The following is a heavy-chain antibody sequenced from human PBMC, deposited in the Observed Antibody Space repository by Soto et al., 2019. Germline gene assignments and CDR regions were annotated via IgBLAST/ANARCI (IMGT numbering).Heavy chain of an antibody. V-gene: IGHV3-21*01. Sequence: PVGSLRLSCAASGFTFSSYSMNWDRQAPGKGLQWFSSISSSSSYIYYADSVKGRFTISRDNAKNSLYLQMNSLRAEDTAVYFRARNLKYLPFEYCGDGSLVSVSS. J-gene: IGHJ4*01. CDR2: ISSSSSYI. CDR1: GFTFSSYS. CDR3: ARNLKYLPFEY. D-gene: IGHD2-2*02.